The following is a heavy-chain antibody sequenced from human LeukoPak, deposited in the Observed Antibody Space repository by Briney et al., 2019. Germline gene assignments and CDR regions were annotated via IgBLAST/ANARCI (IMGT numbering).Heavy chain of an antibody. CDR2: IRYDGTNK. Sequence: GGSLRLFCAVSGFIFSNYGMHWVRQAPGKGPEWVAFIRYDGTNKYYADSVKGRFTISRDNSKNTLYLQMNSLRAEDTAVYHCVRMLRYFDWSDYWGQGTLVTVSS. CDR3: VRMLRYFDWSDY. J-gene: IGHJ4*02. CDR1: GFIFSNYG. V-gene: IGHV3-30*02. D-gene: IGHD3-9*01.